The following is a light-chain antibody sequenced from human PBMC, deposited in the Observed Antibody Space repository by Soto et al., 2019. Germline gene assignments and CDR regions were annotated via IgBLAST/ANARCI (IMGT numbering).Light chain of an antibody. CDR2: AAS. CDR1: QGIRTF. Sequence: DIQLTQSPSFLSASVGDRVTIPCRASQGIRTFLAWYQQKPGKAPKLLIYAASTLQSGVPSRFSGSGSGTEFTLTISNLQPEDFATYYCQQYYSYPQTFGQGTKVDI. CDR3: QQYYSYPQT. V-gene: IGKV1-9*01. J-gene: IGKJ1*01.